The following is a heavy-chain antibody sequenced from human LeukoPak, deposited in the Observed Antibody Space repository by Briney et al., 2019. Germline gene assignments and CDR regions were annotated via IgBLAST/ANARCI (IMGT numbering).Heavy chain of an antibody. CDR1: GFTFSNAW. V-gene: IGHV3-15*01. D-gene: IGHD1/OR15-1a*01. Sequence: PGGSLRLSCAASGFTFSNAWMSWVRQAPGKGLEWVGRIKSKTDGGTTDYAAPVKGRFTISRDNSKNTLYLQMNSLRGENTAVYYCAKENWNNDGCFDYWGQGTLVTVSS. CDR2: IKSKTDGGTT. CDR3: AKENWNNDGCFDY. J-gene: IGHJ4*02.